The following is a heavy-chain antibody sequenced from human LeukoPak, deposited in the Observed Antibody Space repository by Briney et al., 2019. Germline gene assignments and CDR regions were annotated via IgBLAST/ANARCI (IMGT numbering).Heavy chain of an antibody. J-gene: IGHJ4*02. V-gene: IGHV4-39*07. CDR3: ARRPAPTVVGLIGYSRPTNYFDY. CDR2: IFYSGST. Sequence: SETLSLTCTVSGDSISSSTHYWGWIRQPPGKGLEWIGSIFYSGSTYYNPSLKSRVTISVDTSKNQFSLKLSSVTAADTAVYYCARRPAPTVVGLIGYSRPTNYFDYWGQGTLVTVSS. CDR1: GDSISSSTHY. D-gene: IGHD6-13*01.